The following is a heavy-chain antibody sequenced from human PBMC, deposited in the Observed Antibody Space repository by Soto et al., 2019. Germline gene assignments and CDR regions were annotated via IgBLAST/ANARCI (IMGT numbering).Heavy chain of an antibody. V-gene: IGHV2-5*02. Sequence: QITLKESGPTLVKPTQTLTLTCTFSGFSLSTSGVGVGWIRQPPGKALEWLALIYWDDDKRYSPSLKSRLTITKDTSKNQVVLTMTNMDPVDTATYYCAHLRGYCSRGSCYFGSEFQHWGQGTLVTVSS. CDR2: IYWDDDK. CDR3: AHLRGYCSRGSCYFGSEFQH. D-gene: IGHD2-15*01. J-gene: IGHJ1*01. CDR1: GFSLSTSGVG.